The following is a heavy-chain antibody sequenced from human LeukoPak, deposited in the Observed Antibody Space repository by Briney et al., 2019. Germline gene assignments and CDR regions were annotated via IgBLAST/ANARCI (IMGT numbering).Heavy chain of an antibody. Sequence: GGSLRLSCAVSTFTVSTNCMTWVRQAPGKGLEWVSMIYTGGSPYYADSVKGRFTISRDNSKNTLNLQMNSLRAEDTAVYYCVPLTDGSVDYWGQGTLVTVSS. J-gene: IGHJ4*02. CDR3: VPLTDGSVDY. CDR2: IYTGGSP. D-gene: IGHD3-10*01. CDR1: TFTVSTNC. V-gene: IGHV3-66*01.